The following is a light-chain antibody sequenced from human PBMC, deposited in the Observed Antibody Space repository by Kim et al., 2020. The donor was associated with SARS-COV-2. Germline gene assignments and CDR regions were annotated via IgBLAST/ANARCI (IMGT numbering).Light chain of an antibody. Sequence: ALGQTVRNTCKGDRLRSCYASWYQQKPGQAPVLVIYAKNKRPSGIPDRFSGSNSGNTASLTITGAQAEDEADYYCYSRHSSGYYWMFGGGTQLTVL. CDR1: RLRSCY. V-gene: IGLV3-19*01. J-gene: IGLJ3*02. CDR2: AKN. CDR3: YSRHSSGYYWM.